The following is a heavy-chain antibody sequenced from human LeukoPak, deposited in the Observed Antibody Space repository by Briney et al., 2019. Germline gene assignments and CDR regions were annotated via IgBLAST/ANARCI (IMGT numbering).Heavy chain of an antibody. CDR1: GGSITSGSYY. D-gene: IGHD1-26*01. CDR3: AREVGPTSVDY. Sequence: SETLSLTCTVSGGSITSGSYYWSWIRQPAGKGLEWIGRIYTSGSTNYNPSLKSRVTISLDTSKNQFSLKLNSMTAADTAVYYCAREVGPTSVDYWGQGTLVTVSS. V-gene: IGHV4-61*02. J-gene: IGHJ4*02. CDR2: IYTSGST.